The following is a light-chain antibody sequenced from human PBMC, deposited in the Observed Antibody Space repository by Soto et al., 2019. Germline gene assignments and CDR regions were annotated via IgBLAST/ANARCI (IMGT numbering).Light chain of an antibody. J-gene: IGKJ1*01. Sequence: EIMMTQSPGTLSASPGERATLSCRASQSFSSNLAWYQQKPGQAPRLLIYAVSTRATGIPARFSGSGSGTEFTLTISSLQSEDFAVYYCQQYNKWPLTFGQGTKVEIK. CDR2: AVS. CDR3: QQYNKWPLT. CDR1: QSFSSN. V-gene: IGKV3-15*01.